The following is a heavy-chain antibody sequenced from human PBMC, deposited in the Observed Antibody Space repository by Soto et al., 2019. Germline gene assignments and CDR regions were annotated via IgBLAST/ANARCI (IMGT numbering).Heavy chain of an antibody. V-gene: IGHV3-11*01. D-gene: IGHD3-3*01. Sequence: GGSLRLSCAASGFTFSDYYMSWIRQAPGKGLEWVSYISSSGSTIYYADSVKGRFTISRDNAKNSLYLQMNSLRAEDTAVYYCPRAGNLFGVVTQYYFDYWGQGTLVTSPQ. J-gene: IGHJ4*02. CDR3: PRAGNLFGVVTQYYFDY. CDR2: ISSSGSTI. CDR1: GFTFSDYY.